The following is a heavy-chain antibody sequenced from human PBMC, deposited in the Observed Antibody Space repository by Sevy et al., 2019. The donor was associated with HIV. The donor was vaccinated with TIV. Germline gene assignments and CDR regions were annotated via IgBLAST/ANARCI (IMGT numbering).Heavy chain of an antibody. CDR3: ATEKEMSMYYFHS. CDR2: ISGSGSYT. V-gene: IGHV3-23*01. D-gene: IGHD3-10*02. J-gene: IGHJ4*02. Sequence: GGSLRLSCAASGFTFNNYAMNWVRQAPGKGLEWVSVISGSGSYTYYADSVKGRFTISRDTSKNTLYLPMNSLRAEDTAVYYCATEKEMSMYYFHSWGQGTLVTVSS. CDR1: GFTFNNYA.